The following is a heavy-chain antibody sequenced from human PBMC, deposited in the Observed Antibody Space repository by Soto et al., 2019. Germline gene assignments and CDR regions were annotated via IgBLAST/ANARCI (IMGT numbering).Heavy chain of an antibody. Sequence: SETLSLTCDVSGDSISTYYWSWIRQPPGKGLEWIGYVYYSGSTLYNPSLESRVAMSIDMSKKQVSLKLTSVTAADTAVYYCAKGGTYYFDSWGQGIVVTVSS. CDR2: VYYSGST. D-gene: IGHD3-16*01. V-gene: IGHV4-59*12. CDR1: GDSISTYY. J-gene: IGHJ4*02. CDR3: AKGGTYYFDS.